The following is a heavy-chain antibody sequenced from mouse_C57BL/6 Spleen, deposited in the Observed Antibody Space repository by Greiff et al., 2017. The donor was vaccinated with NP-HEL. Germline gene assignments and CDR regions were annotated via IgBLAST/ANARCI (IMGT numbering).Heavy chain of an antibody. D-gene: IGHD2-1*01. V-gene: IGHV1-64*01. CDR2: IHPNSGST. CDR3: ARKPSYYGNFYYFDY. J-gene: IGHJ2*01. Sequence: QVQLQQPGAELVKPGASVKLSCKASGYTFTSYWMHWVKQRPGQGLEWIGMIHPNSGSTNYNEKFKSKATLTVDKSSSTAYMQLSSLTSEDSAVCYCARKPSYYGNFYYFDYWGQGTTLTVSS. CDR1: GYTFTSYW.